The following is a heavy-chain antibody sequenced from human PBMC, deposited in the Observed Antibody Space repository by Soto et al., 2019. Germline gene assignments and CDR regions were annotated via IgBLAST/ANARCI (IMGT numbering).Heavy chain of an antibody. V-gene: IGHV3-23*01. CDR1: GFTFSSYA. D-gene: IGHD6-25*01. J-gene: IGHJ4*02. Sequence: PGGSLRLSCAASGFTFSSYAMSWVRQSPGKGLEWVSAISGSGGSTYYADSVKGRSTISRDNSKNTLYLKMNSLRAEDTAVYYCAKDRPSSSAVNTLAYFDYWGQGTLVTVSS. CDR2: ISGSGGST. CDR3: AKDRPSSSAVNTLAYFDY.